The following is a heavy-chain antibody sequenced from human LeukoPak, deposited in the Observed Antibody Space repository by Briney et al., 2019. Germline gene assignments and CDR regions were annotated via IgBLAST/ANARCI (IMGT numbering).Heavy chain of an antibody. V-gene: IGHV3-21*01. CDR2: ISSSSSYI. Sequence: GGSLRLSCAASGFTFSSYSMKWVRQAPGKGLEWVSSISSSSSYIYYADSVKGRFTISRDNAKNSLYLQMNSLRAEDTAVYYCARDSGRMATLYGKDAFDIWGQGTMVTVSS. CDR3: ARDSGRMATLYGKDAFDI. J-gene: IGHJ3*02. CDR1: GFTFSSYS. D-gene: IGHD5-24*01.